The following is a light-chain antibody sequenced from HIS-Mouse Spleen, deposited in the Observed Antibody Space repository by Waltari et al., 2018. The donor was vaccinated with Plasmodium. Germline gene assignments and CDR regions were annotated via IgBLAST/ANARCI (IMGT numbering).Light chain of an antibody. CDR2: GAS. V-gene: IGKV3-15*01. J-gene: IGKJ3*01. Sequence: EIVMTQSPATLSVSPGERATLSCRASQSVSSNLAWYQQKPGQAPRLLIYGASTRATGIPARFSGSGSETEFTLTISSLQSEDFAVYYCQQYKNWSFTFGPGTKVDIK. CDR1: QSVSSN. CDR3: QQYKNWSFT.